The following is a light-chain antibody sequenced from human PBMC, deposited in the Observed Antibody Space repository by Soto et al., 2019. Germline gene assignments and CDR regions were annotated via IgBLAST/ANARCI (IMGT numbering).Light chain of an antibody. Sequence: ETVLTQSPGTLSLSPGERATLSCRASQSVSSRYLAWYQQKPGQAPRLLIYGASNRATGIPDRFSGSGSGTEFTLTISRLEPEHFAVYYCQQYITSPPMYTFGQGTKLEIK. J-gene: IGKJ2*01. CDR2: GAS. CDR1: QSVSSRY. V-gene: IGKV3-20*01. CDR3: QQYITSPPMYT.